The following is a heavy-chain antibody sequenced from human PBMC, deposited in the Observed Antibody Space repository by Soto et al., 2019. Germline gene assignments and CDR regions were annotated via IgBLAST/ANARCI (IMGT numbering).Heavy chain of an antibody. V-gene: IGHV1-18*01. Sequence: ASVKVSCKASGYTFTSYGISWVRQAPGQGLEWMGWISAYNGNTNYAQKLQGRVTMTTDTSTGKAYMELRSLRSDETAVYYCARERDSSSSALRYFDWFPEVLGPDLYYYYGMDVWGQGTTVTVSS. CDR1: GYTFTSYG. CDR2: ISAYNGNT. J-gene: IGHJ6*02. D-gene: IGHD3-9*01. CDR3: ARERDSSSSALRYFDWFPEVLGPDLYYYYGMDV.